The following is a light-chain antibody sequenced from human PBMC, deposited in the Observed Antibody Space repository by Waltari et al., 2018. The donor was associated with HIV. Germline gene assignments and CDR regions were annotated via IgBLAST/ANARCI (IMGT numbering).Light chain of an antibody. J-gene: IGKJ1*01. Sequence: EKVLTQSPATLSVSPGDRATLPCRASQSVSSNLAWYQQKPGQAPRLLIYGASTRATGIPARFSGSGSGTEFTLTISSLQSEDFAVYYCQQYNNWPPTWTFGQGTKVEIK. CDR3: QQYNNWPPTWT. CDR1: QSVSSN. V-gene: IGKV3-15*01. CDR2: GAS.